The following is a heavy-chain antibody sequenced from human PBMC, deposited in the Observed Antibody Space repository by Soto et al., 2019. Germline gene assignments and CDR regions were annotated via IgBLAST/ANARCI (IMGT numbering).Heavy chain of an antibody. Sequence: PSEALSLTCTVPGGSVSSYHWSWIRQTPGKGLEWIGYVHYSWGANYNLSLKSRVAISQDTSMGQFSLKLTSVTATDTAVDYCARQGFGALHGLVDVWCQGITVTVSS. D-gene: IGHD3-10*01. V-gene: IGHV4-59*08. CDR1: GGSVSSYH. J-gene: IGHJ6*02. CDR2: VHYSWGA. CDR3: ARQGFGALHGLVDV.